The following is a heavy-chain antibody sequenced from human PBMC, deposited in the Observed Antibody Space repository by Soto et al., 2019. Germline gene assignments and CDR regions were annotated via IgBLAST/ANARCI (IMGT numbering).Heavy chain of an antibody. Sequence: PSETLSLTCTVSGGSISSYYWSWIRQPPGKGLEWIGYIYYSGSTNYNPSLKSRVTISVDTSKNQFSLKLSSVTAADTAVYYCARNSLSSGWFLTDYYFDYWGQGTLVTVSS. CDR3: ARNSLSSGWFLTDYYFDY. CDR2: IYYSGST. V-gene: IGHV4-59*01. D-gene: IGHD6-19*01. CDR1: GGSISSYY. J-gene: IGHJ4*02.